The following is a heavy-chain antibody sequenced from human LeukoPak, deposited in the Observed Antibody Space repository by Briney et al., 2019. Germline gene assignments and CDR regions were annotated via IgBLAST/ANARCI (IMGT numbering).Heavy chain of an antibody. D-gene: IGHD2-2*01. Sequence: ASVKGSCKASGGTFSSYAISWVRQAPGQGLEWMGGIIPIFGTANYAQKLQGRVTITTDESTSTAYMELSSLRSEDTAVYYCARAGVGYCSSISCYGPYYYYMDVWGKGTTVTVSS. CDR2: IIPIFGTA. CDR3: ARAGVGYCSSISCYGPYYYYMDV. V-gene: IGHV1-69*05. J-gene: IGHJ6*03. CDR1: GGTFSSYA.